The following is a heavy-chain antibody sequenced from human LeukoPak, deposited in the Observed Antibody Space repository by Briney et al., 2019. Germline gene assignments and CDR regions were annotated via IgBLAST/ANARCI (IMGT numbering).Heavy chain of an antibody. CDR2: ISAYNGNT. V-gene: IGHV1-18*01. CDR1: GGTFSSYA. D-gene: IGHD6-13*01. J-gene: IGHJ6*03. Sequence: ASVKVSCKASGGTFSSYAISWVRQAPGQGLEWMGWISAYNGNTNYAQKLQGRVTMTTDTSTSTAYMELRSLRSDDTAVYYCARDHLGAAAAASYMDVWGKGTTVTVSS. CDR3: ARDHLGAAAAASYMDV.